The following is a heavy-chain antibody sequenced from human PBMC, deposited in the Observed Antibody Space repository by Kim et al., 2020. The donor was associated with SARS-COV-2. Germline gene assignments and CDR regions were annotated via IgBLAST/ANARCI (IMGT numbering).Heavy chain of an antibody. CDR1: GGSVTRGGYY. CDR2: IYYSGGT. CDR3: ARYGTNDFGDYARGDP. J-gene: IGHJ5*02. D-gene: IGHD4-17*01. Sequence: SETLSLTCSVSGGSVTRGGYYWSWIRQPPGKGLEWIGYIYYSGGTYYNPSLKSRGTISIDTSRNQFSLKLNSVTAADTALYYCARYGTNDFGDYARGDP. V-gene: IGHV4-31*03.